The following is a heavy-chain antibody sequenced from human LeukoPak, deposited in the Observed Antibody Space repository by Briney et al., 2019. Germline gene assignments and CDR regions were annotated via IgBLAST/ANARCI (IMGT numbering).Heavy chain of an antibody. Sequence: KTSETLSLTCAVYGGSFSGYYWSWIRQPPGKGLEWIGEINHSGSTNYNPSLKSRVTISVDTSKNQFSLKLSSVTAADTAVYYCARATYCSSTSCQLNDYWGQGTLVTVSS. CDR1: GGSFSGYY. J-gene: IGHJ4*02. CDR3: ARATYCSSTSCQLNDY. D-gene: IGHD2-2*01. V-gene: IGHV4-34*01. CDR2: INHSGST.